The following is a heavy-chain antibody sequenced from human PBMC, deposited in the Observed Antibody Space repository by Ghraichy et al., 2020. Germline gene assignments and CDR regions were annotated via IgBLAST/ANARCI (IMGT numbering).Heavy chain of an antibody. Sequence: SETLSLTCTVSGGSISSSSYYWGWIRQPPGKGLEWIGSIYYSGSTYYNPSLKSRVTISVDTSKNQFSLKLSSVTAADTAVYYCARGYSYGYRPWGQGTLVTVSS. V-gene: IGHV4-39*01. CDR3: ARGYSYGYRP. CDR1: GGSISSSSYY. J-gene: IGHJ5*02. D-gene: IGHD5-18*01. CDR2: IYYSGST.